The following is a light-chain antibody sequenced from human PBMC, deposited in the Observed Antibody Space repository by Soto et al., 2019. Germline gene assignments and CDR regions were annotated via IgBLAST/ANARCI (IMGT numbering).Light chain of an antibody. CDR3: NSYEASIKYV. V-gene: IGLV2-8*01. Sequence: QSALTQPPSASGSPGQSVTISCTGTSSDVGGYNYVSWYQQHPGKAPKLMIYEVSKRSSGVPDRFSGSKSGNTASLTVSGLQDEDEAAYFCNSYEASIKYVFGTGTKLTVL. CDR1: SSDVGGYNY. CDR2: EVS. J-gene: IGLJ1*01.